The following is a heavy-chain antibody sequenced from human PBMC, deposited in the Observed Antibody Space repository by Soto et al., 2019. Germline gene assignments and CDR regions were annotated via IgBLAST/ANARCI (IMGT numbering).Heavy chain of an antibody. CDR3: AREDTYDTAYYVI. Sequence: NPSETRSLTCTVSGRSMSGYYGSWIRQPAGERLEWIGRIYTSGTTDFNPSLKGRVTMSVDTSKNQFSLKLTSVTAADTALYYCAREDTYDTAYYVIWCQGNRVTASS. V-gene: IGHV4-4*07. D-gene: IGHD3-10*01. CDR2: IYTSGTT. CDR1: GRSMSGYY. J-gene: IGHJ4*02.